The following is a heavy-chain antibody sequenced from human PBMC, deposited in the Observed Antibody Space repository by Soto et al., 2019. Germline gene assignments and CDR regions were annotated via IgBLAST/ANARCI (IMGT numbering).Heavy chain of an antibody. CDR3: VKERDDASWTAFDH. CDR2: IGRDGINT. D-gene: IGHD2-2*01. Sequence: EVRLVESGGVVVQPGGSLRLSCAASGFMFDDFSMHWVRQAPGKGLEWVALIGRDGINTYYADSVRGRFIVSRDNSKNSLYLQMNSLRSEDSDLYYCVKERDDASWTAFDHWGQGTLVTVSS. J-gene: IGHJ4*02. CDR1: GFMFDDFS. V-gene: IGHV3-43*01.